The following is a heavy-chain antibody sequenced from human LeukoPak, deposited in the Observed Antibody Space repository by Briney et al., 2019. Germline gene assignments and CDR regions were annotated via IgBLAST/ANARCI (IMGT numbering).Heavy chain of an antibody. D-gene: IGHD2-2*01. CDR1: GFTFSSYS. V-gene: IGHV3-21*01. CDR3: ARDGYCSSTSCHKAQAFDY. J-gene: IGHJ4*02. Sequence: GGSLMLSCAASGFTFSSYSMNWVRQAPGKGLEWVSSISSSSSYIYYADSVKGRFTISRDNAKNSLYLQMNSLRAKDTAVYYCARDGYCSSTSCHKAQAFDYWGQGTLVTVSS. CDR2: ISSSSSYI.